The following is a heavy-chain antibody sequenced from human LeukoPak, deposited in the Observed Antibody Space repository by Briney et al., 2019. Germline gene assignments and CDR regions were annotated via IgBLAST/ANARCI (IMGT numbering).Heavy chain of an antibody. V-gene: IGHV4-4*07. CDR3: ARCYYYYYYMDV. Sequence: SETLSLTCTVSGGSISSYYWSWIRQPAGKGLEWIGRIYTSGSTNYNLSLKSRVTMSVDTSKNQFSLKLSSMTAADTAVYYCARCYYYYYYMDVWGKGTTVTVSS. CDR2: IYTSGST. J-gene: IGHJ6*03. CDR1: GGSISSYY.